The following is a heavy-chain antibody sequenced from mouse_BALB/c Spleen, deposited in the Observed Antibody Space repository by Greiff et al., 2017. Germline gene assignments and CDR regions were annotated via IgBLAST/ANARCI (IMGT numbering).Heavy chain of an antibody. CDR3: ARFYDGYYNFDY. D-gene: IGHD2-3*01. J-gene: IGHJ2*01. CDR1: GFTFSSYA. Sequence: EVKLMESGGGLVKPGGSLKLSCAASGFTFSSYAMSWVRQTPEKRLEWVASISSGGSTYYPDSVKGRFTISRDNARNILYLQMSSLRSEDTAMYYCARFYDGYYNFDYWGQGTTLTVSS. V-gene: IGHV5-6-5*01. CDR2: ISSGGST.